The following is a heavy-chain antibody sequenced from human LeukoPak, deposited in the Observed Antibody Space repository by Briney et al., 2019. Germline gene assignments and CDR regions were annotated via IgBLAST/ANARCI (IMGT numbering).Heavy chain of an antibody. J-gene: IGHJ4*02. CDR1: GLIFSSYE. CDR3: AGRLDY. D-gene: IGHD1-26*01. CDR2: ISSSGSTV. Sequence: GGSLRLSCAAPGLIFSSYEMIWVRQAPGKGLECVSYISSSGSTVYYADSVKGRFTISRDNAKNSLYLQMNSLRAEDTAVYYCAGRLDYWGQGTLVTVSS. V-gene: IGHV3-48*03.